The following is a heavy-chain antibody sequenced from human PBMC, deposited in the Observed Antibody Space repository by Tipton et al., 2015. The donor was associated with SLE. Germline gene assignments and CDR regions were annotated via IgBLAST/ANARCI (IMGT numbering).Heavy chain of an antibody. CDR2: ISSTSSYI. V-gene: IGHV3-21*04. CDR1: GFTFSGYS. D-gene: IGHD1-1*01. CDR3: AKGATGTYYYYYMDV. J-gene: IGHJ6*03. Sequence: SLRLSCAASGFTFSGYSMNWVRQAPGKGLEWVSSISSTSSYIYYAGSVKGRFTISRDNSKNTLYLQMNSLRAEDTAVYYCAKGATGTYYYYYMDVWGKGTTVTVSS.